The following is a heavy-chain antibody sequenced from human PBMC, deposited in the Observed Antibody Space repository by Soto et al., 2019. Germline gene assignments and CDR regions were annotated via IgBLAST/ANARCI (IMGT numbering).Heavy chain of an antibody. CDR2: IWYDGSNK. D-gene: IGHD6-13*01. CDR1: GFTFSSYG. V-gene: IGHV3-33*01. Sequence: QVQLVESGGGVVQPGRSLRLSCAASGFTFSSYGMHWVRQAPGKGLEWVAVIWYDGSNKYYADSVKGRFTISRDNSKNTLYLQMNSLRAEDTAVYYCARDIAAAEEEGEGGCDYWGQGTLVTVSS. J-gene: IGHJ4*02. CDR3: ARDIAAAEEEGEGGCDY.